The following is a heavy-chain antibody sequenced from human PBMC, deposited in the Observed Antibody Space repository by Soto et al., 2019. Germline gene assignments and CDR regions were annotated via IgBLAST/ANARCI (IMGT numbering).Heavy chain of an antibody. CDR1: GFTFDDYG. D-gene: IGHD6-19*01. J-gene: IGHJ4*02. CDR3: ARGFINMAVAGPTIDY. CDR2: INWNGGST. Sequence: PGGSLRLSCAASGFTFDDYGMSWVRQAPGKGLEWVSGINWNGGSTGYADSVKGRFTISRDNAKNSLYLQMNSLRAEDTALYHCARGFINMAVAGPTIDYWGQGTLVTVSS. V-gene: IGHV3-20*01.